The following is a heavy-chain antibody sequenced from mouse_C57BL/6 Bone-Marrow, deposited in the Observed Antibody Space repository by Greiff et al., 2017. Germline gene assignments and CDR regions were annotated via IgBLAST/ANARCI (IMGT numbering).Heavy chain of an antibody. D-gene: IGHD1-1*01. Sequence: QVQLQQPGAELVKPGASVKMSCKASGYTFTSYWIPWVKQRPGQGLEWIGYIYPGSGSTNYNEKFKDKATLTVDTSSSTAYMQLSSLTSEDSAVYYGASDDYGSSFQYYFDYWGQGTTLTVSS. CDR2: IYPGSGST. V-gene: IGHV1-55*01. CDR3: ASDDYGSSFQYYFDY. J-gene: IGHJ2*01. CDR1: GYTFTSYW.